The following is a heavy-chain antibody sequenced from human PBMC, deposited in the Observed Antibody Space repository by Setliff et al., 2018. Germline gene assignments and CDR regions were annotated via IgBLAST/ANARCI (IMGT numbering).Heavy chain of an antibody. CDR3: ARGDFYYYFYMDV. J-gene: IGHJ6*03. CDR1: GGTFSTYA. Sequence: ASVKVSCKASGGTFSTYAISWVRQAPGQGLEWMGGIISMFGTTNYAQKFQGRVTITTDKSTSTAYMELSSLRPEDTAIYYCARGDFYYYFYMDVWGKGTTVTVSS. V-gene: IGHV1-69*05. CDR2: IISMFGTT.